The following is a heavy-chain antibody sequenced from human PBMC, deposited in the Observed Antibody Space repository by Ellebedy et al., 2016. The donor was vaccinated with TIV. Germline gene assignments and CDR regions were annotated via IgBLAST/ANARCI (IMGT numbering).Heavy chain of an antibody. CDR1: GGSISTSTYY. J-gene: IGHJ4*02. D-gene: IGHD3-10*01. Sequence: MPSETLSLTCTVSGGSISTSTYYWGWIRQPPGKGLEWIGSIYYSGSTYYNPSLKSRVTISVDTSKNQFSLKLSSVTAADTAVYYCARGHYFGSGTLHFDYWGQGIPVTVSS. CDR3: ARGHYFGSGTLHFDY. V-gene: IGHV4-39*07. CDR2: IYYSGST.